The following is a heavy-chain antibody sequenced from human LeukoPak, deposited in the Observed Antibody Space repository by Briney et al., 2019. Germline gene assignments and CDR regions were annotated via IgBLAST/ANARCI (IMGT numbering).Heavy chain of an antibody. CDR3: AKGAMIVDAFDI. CDR1: GFTFSSHW. Sequence: GGSLRLSCAASGFTFSSHWMHWVRQAPGKGLVWVSRINSDGSSINYADSVKGRFTISRDNSKNTLYLQMNSLRPEDTAVYYCAKGAMIVDAFDIWGQGTMVTVSS. D-gene: IGHD3-22*01. CDR2: INSDGSSI. J-gene: IGHJ3*02. V-gene: IGHV3-74*01.